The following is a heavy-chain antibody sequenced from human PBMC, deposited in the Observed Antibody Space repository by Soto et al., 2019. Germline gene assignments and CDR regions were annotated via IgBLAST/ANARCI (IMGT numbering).Heavy chain of an antibody. V-gene: IGHV1-69*01. CDR3: AREGRHFDY. J-gene: IGHJ4*02. CDR1: GGSFSSYA. Sequence: QVQLVQSGAEVQRPGSSVKVSCKASGGSFSSYAISWVRQAPGQGLEWMGGINPIFDTPHYAQKFLGRVTITADESTDTAYLELTGLTSDDTAVYFCAREGRHFDYWGQGTLVTVSS. CDR2: INPIFDTP.